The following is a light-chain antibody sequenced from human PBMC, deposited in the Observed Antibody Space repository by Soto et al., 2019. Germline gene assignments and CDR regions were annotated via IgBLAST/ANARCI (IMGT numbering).Light chain of an antibody. Sequence: QSALTQPASVSGSLGQSITISCTGTRSDVGGYNYVSWYQQHPGKAPKLIIYEVTNRPSGVSHRFSGSKSVNTASLTISGLQAEDEADYYCSSFTTTTTRGVAFGGGTKLTVL. V-gene: IGLV2-14*01. J-gene: IGLJ2*01. CDR2: EVT. CDR1: RSDVGGYNY. CDR3: SSFTTTTTRGVA.